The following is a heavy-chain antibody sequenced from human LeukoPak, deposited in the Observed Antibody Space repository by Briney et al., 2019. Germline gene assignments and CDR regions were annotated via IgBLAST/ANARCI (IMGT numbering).Heavy chain of an antibody. CDR2: ISNSGSTT. V-gene: IGHV3-11*01. Sequence: GGSLRLSCAASGFTFSDNYMSWIRQAPGEGLEGFSYISNSGSTTYYAASVKGRFTISRDNAKNSLYLQMDSLRVEDTAVYYCARAQGSYHRYVLDAFGIWGQGTMVTVSS. CDR1: GFTFSDNY. CDR3: ARAQGSYHRYVLDAFGI. D-gene: IGHD3-10*01. J-gene: IGHJ3*02.